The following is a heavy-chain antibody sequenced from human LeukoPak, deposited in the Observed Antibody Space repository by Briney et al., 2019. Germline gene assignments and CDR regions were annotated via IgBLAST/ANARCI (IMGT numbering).Heavy chain of an antibody. V-gene: IGHV4-31*03. J-gene: IGHJ6*04. CDR3: ARDSRVAPSQASIGYYGMDV. D-gene: IGHD5-12*01. CDR1: GGSISSGGYY. Sequence: PSQTLSLTCTVSGGSISSGGYYWRWIRQHPGKGLEWIGYLYYSGSTYYNPSLKSRVTISVDTSKNQFSLKLSSVTAADTAVYYCARDSRVAPSQASIGYYGMDVWGKGTTVTVSS. CDR2: LYYSGST.